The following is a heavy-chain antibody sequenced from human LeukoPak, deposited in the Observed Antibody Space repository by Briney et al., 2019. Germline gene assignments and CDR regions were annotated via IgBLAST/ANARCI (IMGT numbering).Heavy chain of an antibody. V-gene: IGHV4-39*01. CDR3: ARQISDYYYYFIDV. CDR2: IYYSGTT. J-gene: IGHJ6*03. CDR1: GGSISSSHYY. Sequence: SETLSLTRTVSGGSISSSHYYWGWIRQTPGKGLEWIGTIYYSGTTYYNPSLESRATISEDTSKNQFSLTLRSVTAADTAVYYCARQISDYYYYFIDVWGKGTTVTVS. D-gene: IGHD3-10*01.